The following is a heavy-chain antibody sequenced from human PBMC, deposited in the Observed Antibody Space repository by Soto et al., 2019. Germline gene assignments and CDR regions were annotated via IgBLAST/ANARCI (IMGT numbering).Heavy chain of an antibody. V-gene: IGHV4-4*02. J-gene: IGHJ6*02. CDR1: GGSISSSNW. CDR3: ARVELTAMAHLGLYYYYGMDV. D-gene: IGHD5-18*01. Sequence: PSETLSLTCAVSGGSISSSNWWSWVRQPPGKGLEWIGEIYHSGSTNYNPSLKSRVTISVDKSKNQFSLKLSSVTAADTAVYYCARVELTAMAHLGLYYYYGMDVWGQGTTVTVSS. CDR2: IYHSGST.